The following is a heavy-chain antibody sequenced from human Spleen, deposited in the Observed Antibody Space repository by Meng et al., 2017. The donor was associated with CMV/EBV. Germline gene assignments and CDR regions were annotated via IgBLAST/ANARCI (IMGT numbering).Heavy chain of an antibody. Sequence: LSLTCAASGFKFRDYWMHWVRQAPGKGPVWVSRIDGDGATTIYADSVKGRFTISRDNANNTVFLQMNSLRAEDTAVYYCAKYTSPYYYYGLDVWGQGTTVTVSS. D-gene: IGHD6-6*01. CDR1: GFKFRDYW. J-gene: IGHJ6*02. CDR3: AKYTSPYYYYGLDV. CDR2: IDGDGATT. V-gene: IGHV3-74*01.